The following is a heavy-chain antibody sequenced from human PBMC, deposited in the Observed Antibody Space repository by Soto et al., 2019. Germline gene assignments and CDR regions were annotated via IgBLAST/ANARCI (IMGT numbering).Heavy chain of an antibody. Sequence: ASVKVSFKASGYTFTGYYMHWLRQAPGQGLEWMGWINPNSGGTNYAQKFQGRVTMTRDTSISTAYMELSRLRSDDTAVYYCAREGGGSSLRYYYYGMDVWGQGTTVTVSS. J-gene: IGHJ6*02. CDR1: GYTFTGYY. D-gene: IGHD2-15*01. CDR2: INPNSGGT. CDR3: AREGGGSSLRYYYYGMDV. V-gene: IGHV1-2*02.